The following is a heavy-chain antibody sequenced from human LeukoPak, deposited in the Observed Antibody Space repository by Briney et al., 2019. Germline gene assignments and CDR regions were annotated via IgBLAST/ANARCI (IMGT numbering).Heavy chain of an antibody. CDR3: AKDGFGYYDSSGYGYFHY. D-gene: IGHD3-22*01. CDR1: GFTFSNHP. J-gene: IGHJ4*02. Sequence: GGSLRLSCAASGFTFSNHPMSWVRQAPGKGLQWVSGISAGGGSTYYADSVKGRFTISRDNSKNTLYLQMNSLRAEDTAVYYCAKDGFGYYDSSGYGYFHYWGQGTLVTVSS. CDR2: ISAGGGST. V-gene: IGHV3-23*01.